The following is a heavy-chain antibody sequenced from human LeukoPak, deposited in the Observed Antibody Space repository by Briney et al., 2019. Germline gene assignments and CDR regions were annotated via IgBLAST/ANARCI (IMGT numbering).Heavy chain of an antibody. J-gene: IGHJ4*02. Sequence: GGSLRLSCSDSGFTFRTSWMHWVRQGPGKGLLWVAHINSDGSNTAYADSVKGRFTISRDNAKSTLYLQMNSLRSEDTAVYYCARGDPLGNYWGQGTLVTASS. CDR1: GFTFRTSW. V-gene: IGHV3-74*01. CDR3: ARGDPLGNY. CDR2: INSDGSNT. D-gene: IGHD7-27*01.